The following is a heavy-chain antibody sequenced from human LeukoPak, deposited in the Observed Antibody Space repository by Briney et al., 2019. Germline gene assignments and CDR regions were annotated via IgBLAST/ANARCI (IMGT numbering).Heavy chain of an antibody. Sequence: PGGSLRLSCAASGFTFSSYWMHWVRQAPGKGLVWVSRIKSDGSTTTYADSVKGRFTISRDNAKNTLYLQMNSLRAEDTAVYYCARVVDIHFSYWSGATLVTVSS. D-gene: IGHD5-12*01. CDR2: IKSDGSTT. CDR3: ARVVDIHFSY. V-gene: IGHV3-74*01. J-gene: IGHJ4*02. CDR1: GFTFSSYW.